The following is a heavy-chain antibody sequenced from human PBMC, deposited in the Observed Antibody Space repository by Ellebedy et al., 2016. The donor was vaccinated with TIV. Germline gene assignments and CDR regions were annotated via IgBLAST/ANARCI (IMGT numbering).Heavy chain of an antibody. Sequence: GGSLRLSXVTSGITFTNYWMTWVRQTPGKGLEWVASINSDGSERRYVDSVKGRFTISRDNAANSVFLQMSSLRAHDTAVYYCARDSGFYCLDFWGQGTLVTVSS. V-gene: IGHV3-7*01. D-gene: IGHD2-15*01. J-gene: IGHJ4*02. CDR3: ARDSGFYCLDF. CDR2: INSDGSER. CDR1: GITFTNYW.